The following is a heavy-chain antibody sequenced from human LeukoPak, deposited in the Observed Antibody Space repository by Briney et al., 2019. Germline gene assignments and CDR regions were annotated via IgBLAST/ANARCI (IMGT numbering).Heavy chain of an antibody. CDR2: ISWNSGSI. V-gene: IGHV3-9*01. J-gene: IGHJ4*02. CDR1: GFTFDDYA. D-gene: IGHD5-24*01. CDR3: ARQGDGYNYYFDY. Sequence: PGGSLRLSCAASGFTFDDYAMHWVRQAPGKGLEWVSGISWNSGSIGYADSVKGRFTISRDNAKNSLYLQVNSLRAEDTALYYCARQGDGYNYYFDYWGQGTLVTVSS.